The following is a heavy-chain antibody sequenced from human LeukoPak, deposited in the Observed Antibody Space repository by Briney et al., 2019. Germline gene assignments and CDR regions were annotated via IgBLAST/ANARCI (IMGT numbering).Heavy chain of an antibody. Sequence: ASVKVSCKASGYTFTSYDINWVRQATGQGLEWMGWMNPNSGNTGYAQKFQGRVTMTRNTSISTAYMELSSLRSEDTAVYYCARDLGPLDGYNCWGQGTLVTGSS. D-gene: IGHD5-24*01. J-gene: IGHJ4*02. CDR2: MNPNSGNT. V-gene: IGHV1-8*01. CDR3: ARDLGPLDGYNC. CDR1: GYTFTSYD.